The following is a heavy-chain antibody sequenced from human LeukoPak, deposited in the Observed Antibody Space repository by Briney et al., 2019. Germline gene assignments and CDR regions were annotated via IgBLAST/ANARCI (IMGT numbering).Heavy chain of an antibody. CDR1: GGSFSGYY. CDR3: AFDSSGYYYSFDY. CDR2: INHSGST. Sequence: SETLSLTCAVYGGSFSGYYWSWIRQPPGKGLEWIGEINHSGSTNYNPSLKSRVTISVDTSKNQFSLKLSSVTAADTAVYYCAFDSSGYYYSFDYWGQGTLVTVSS. J-gene: IGHJ4*02. D-gene: IGHD3-22*01. V-gene: IGHV4-34*01.